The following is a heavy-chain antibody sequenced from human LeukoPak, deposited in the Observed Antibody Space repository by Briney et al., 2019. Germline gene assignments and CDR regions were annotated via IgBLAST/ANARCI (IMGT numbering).Heavy chain of an antibody. CDR2: ISSSSSYT. V-gene: IGHV3-11*06. D-gene: IGHD1-20*01. J-gene: IGHJ4*02. CDR1: GFTFSDYY. CDR3: ARDRGRGYSYGDNWNDAGIFDY. Sequence: GGSLRLSCAASGFTFSDYYMSWIRQAPGKGLEWVSYISSSSSYTNYADSVKGRFTISRDNAKNSLYLQMSSLRAEDTAVYYCARDRGRGYSYGDNWNDAGIFDYWGQGTLVTVSS.